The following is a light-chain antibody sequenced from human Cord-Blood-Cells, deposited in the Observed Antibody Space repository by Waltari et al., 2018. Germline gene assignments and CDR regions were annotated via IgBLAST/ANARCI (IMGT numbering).Light chain of an antibody. CDR2: QDS. V-gene: IGLV3-1*01. CDR1: KLGDKY. Sequence: SYELTQPPSVSVSPGQTASITCSGDKLGDKYACWYQQKPGQSPGLVIYQDSRRPSGVPERFSGSKSGTSASLAISGLRSEDEADYYCAAWDDSLSGWVFGGGTKLTVL. J-gene: IGLJ3*02. CDR3: AAWDDSLSGWV.